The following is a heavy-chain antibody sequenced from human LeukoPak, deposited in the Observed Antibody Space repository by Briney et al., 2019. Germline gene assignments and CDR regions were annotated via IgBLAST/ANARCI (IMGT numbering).Heavy chain of an antibody. CDR1: GGSFSGYY. CDR2: INHIGST. J-gene: IGHJ2*01. D-gene: IGHD3-22*01. CDR3: ARRARYYDSSGYSITYWYFDL. V-gene: IGHV4-34*01. Sequence: SETLSLTCAVYGGSFSGYYWSWIRQPPGKGLEWIGEINHIGSTNYNPSLKSRVTISVDTSKNQFSLKLSSVTAADTAVYYCARRARYYDSSGYSITYWYFDLWGRGTLVTISS.